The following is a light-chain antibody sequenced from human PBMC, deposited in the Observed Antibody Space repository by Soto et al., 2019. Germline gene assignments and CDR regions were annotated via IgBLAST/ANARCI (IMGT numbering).Light chain of an antibody. J-gene: IGKJ4*01. V-gene: IGKV3-11*01. CDR1: QSVSSY. CDR3: QQRSNWLS. Sequence: EIVLTQSPATLSLSPGERATLSCRASQSVSSYLAWYQQKPGQAPRLLLYDASNTATGIPARFSGSGSGTDFPLTISSLAPEDFAVYYCQQRSNWLSFGGGTKVEIK. CDR2: DAS.